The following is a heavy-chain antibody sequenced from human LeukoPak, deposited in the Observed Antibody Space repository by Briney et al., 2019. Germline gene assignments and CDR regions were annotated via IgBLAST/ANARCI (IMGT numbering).Heavy chain of an antibody. Sequence: GGSLRLSCAASGFSVSSSYMNWVRQAPGKGLEWVSIIYRDGKTFYADYVKGRFTISRDSSKNTLYLQMNSLRVEDTAVYYCARTAYYYDSSGYDDAFDIWGQGTMVIVSS. D-gene: IGHD3-22*01. CDR3: ARTAYYYDSSGYDDAFDI. J-gene: IGHJ3*02. CDR2: IYRDGKT. V-gene: IGHV3-53*01. CDR1: GFSVSSSY.